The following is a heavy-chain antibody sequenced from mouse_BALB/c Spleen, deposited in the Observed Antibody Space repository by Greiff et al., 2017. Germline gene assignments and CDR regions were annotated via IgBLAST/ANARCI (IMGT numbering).Heavy chain of an antibody. D-gene: IGHD1-1*01. J-gene: IGHJ2*01. CDR3: TRSVVPFDY. V-gene: IGHV1S22*01. CDR2: IYPGSGST. Sequence: LQQPGSELVRPGASVKLSCKASGYTFTSYWMHWVKQRPGQGLEWIGNIYPGSGSTNYDEKFKSKATLTVDTSSSTAYMQLSSLTSEDSAVYYCTRSVVPFDYWGQGTTLTVSS. CDR1: GYTFTSYW.